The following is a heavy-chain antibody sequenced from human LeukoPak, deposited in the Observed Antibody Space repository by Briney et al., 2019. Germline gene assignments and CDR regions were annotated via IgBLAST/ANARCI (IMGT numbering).Heavy chain of an antibody. J-gene: IGHJ4*02. V-gene: IGHV3-23*01. CDR2: ISGSGGST. CDR1: GFTFSIYA. Sequence: PGGSLRLSCAASGFTFSIYAMSWVRQAPGKGLEWVSAISGSGGSTYYADSVKGRFTISRDNSKNTLYLQMNSLRAEDTAVYYCAKPYCSGGSCYLGLYYFDYWGQGTLVTVSS. CDR3: AKPYCSGGSCYLGLYYFDY. D-gene: IGHD2-15*01.